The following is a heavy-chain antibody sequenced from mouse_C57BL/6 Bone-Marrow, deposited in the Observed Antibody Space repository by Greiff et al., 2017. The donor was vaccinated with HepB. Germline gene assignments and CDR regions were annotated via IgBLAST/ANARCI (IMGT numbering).Heavy chain of an antibody. CDR3: ARERDFYAMDY. J-gene: IGHJ4*01. CDR1: GYTFTSYW. CDR2: IDPSDSYT. Sequence: VKLMEPGAELVKPGASVKLSCKASGYTFTSYWMQWVKQRPGQGLEWIGEIDPSDSYTNYNQKFKGKATLTVDTSSSTAYMQLSSLTSEDSAVYYCARERDFYAMDYWGQGTSVTVSS. V-gene: IGHV1-50*01.